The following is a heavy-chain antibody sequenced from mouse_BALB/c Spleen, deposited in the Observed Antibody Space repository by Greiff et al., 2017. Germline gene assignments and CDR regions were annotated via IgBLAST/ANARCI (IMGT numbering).Heavy chain of an antibody. CDR3: ARDAFAY. Sequence: EVQRVESGGGLVQPGGSRKLSCAASGFTFSSFGMHWVRQAPEKGLEWVAYISSGSSTIYYADTVKGRFTISRDNPKNTLFLQMTSLRSEDTAMYYCARDAFAYWGQGTLVTVSA. V-gene: IGHV5-17*02. CDR1: GFTFSSFG. CDR2: ISSGSSTI. J-gene: IGHJ3*01.